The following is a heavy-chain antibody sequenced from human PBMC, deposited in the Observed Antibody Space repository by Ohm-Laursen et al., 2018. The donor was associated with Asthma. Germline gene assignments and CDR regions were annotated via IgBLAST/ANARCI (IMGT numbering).Heavy chain of an antibody. Sequence: SETLSLTCIVSGGSISNGSYYWSWIRQHPGKGLEWIGYIYYSGSTNYNPSLKSRVTISVDTSKNQFSLKLSSVTAADTAVYYCARDRYSSSWFDYWGQGTLVTVSS. D-gene: IGHD6-13*01. V-gene: IGHV4-61*01. CDR3: ARDRYSSSWFDY. CDR2: IYYSGST. CDR1: GGSISNGSYY. J-gene: IGHJ4*02.